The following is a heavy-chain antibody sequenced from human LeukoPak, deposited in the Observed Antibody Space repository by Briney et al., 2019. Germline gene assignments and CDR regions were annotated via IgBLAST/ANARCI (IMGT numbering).Heavy chain of an antibody. V-gene: IGHV3-21*01. CDR1: GFTFSSYN. Sequence: GGSLRLSCAASGFTFSSYNMNWVRQAPGKGLEWVSLISSDTSYIHCADSVKGRFTISRDNAKNSVFLQMNSLRAEDTAVYYCARDTSTVTNREFDYWGQGTLVTVSS. CDR2: ISSDTSYI. CDR3: ARDTSTVTNREFDY. D-gene: IGHD4-17*01. J-gene: IGHJ4*02.